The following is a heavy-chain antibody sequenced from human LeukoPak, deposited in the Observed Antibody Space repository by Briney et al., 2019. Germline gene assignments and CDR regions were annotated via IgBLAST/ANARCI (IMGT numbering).Heavy chain of an antibody. CDR1: GGSISSYY. V-gene: IGHV4-4*09. J-gene: IGHJ4*02. Sequence: SETLSLTCTVSGGSISSYYWSWIRQPPGKGLEWIGRIYSSGRTNYNPSLKSRVTISLDTSRNQFSLKLSSVTAADTAVYYCARLGGQQLVLRNFDYWGQGTLVTVSS. CDR2: IYSSGRT. D-gene: IGHD6-13*01. CDR3: ARLGGQQLVLRNFDY.